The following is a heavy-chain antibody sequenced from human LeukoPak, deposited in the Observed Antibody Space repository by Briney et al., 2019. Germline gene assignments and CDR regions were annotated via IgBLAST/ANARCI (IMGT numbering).Heavy chain of an antibody. Sequence: SETLSLTCTVSGGSISSDDYYWNWIRQPPGKGLEWIGEINHSGSTNYNPSLKSRVTISVDTSKNQFSLKLSSVTAADTAVYYCARGLLSTVNDYWGPGTLVTVSS. CDR3: ARGLLSTVNDY. CDR1: GGSISSDDYY. V-gene: IGHV4-34*01. D-gene: IGHD4-17*01. CDR2: INHSGST. J-gene: IGHJ4*02.